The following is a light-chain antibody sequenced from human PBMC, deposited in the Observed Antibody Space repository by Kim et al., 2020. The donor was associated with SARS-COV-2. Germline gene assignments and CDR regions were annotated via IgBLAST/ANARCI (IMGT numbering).Light chain of an antibody. J-gene: IGKJ4*01. CDR3: QQLNSDPLT. Sequence: IPLTQSPSSLSASVGDRVTITCRASQDISIYLAWYKQKPEKAPKLLIYAASTLQSGVPSRFSGSGSGTEFTLTISSLQPEDFSTYYCQQLNSDPLTFGGGTKVYIK. V-gene: IGKV1-9*01. CDR2: AAS. CDR1: QDISIY.